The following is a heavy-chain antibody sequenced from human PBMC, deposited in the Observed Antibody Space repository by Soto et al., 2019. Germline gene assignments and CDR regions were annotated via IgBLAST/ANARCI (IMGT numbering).Heavy chain of an antibody. CDR2: IYYSGST. D-gene: IGHD3-3*01. J-gene: IGHJ4*02. Sequence: PSETLSLTCTVSGGSISSSSYYWGWIRQPPGKGLEWIGSIYYSGSTYYNPSLKSRVTISVDTSKNQFSLKLSSVTAADTAVYYCARRRDDFWSEEGIDYWGQGTLVTVSS. V-gene: IGHV4-39*01. CDR1: GGSISSSSYY. CDR3: ARRRDDFWSEEGIDY.